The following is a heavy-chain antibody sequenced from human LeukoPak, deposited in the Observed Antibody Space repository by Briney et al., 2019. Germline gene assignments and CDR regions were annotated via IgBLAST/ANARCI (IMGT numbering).Heavy chain of an antibody. CDR2: IKEDGSEK. Sequence: HPGGSLRLSCAASGFLFSRYWMSWVRQAPGKGLEWVANIKEDGSEKYYVESMKGRFTISRDNVKNSLYLQINSLRAEDTAVYYCARDSLEADIDYWGQGTLVTVSS. CDR3: ARDSLEADIDY. V-gene: IGHV3-7*01. CDR1: GFLFSRYW. D-gene: IGHD6-6*01. J-gene: IGHJ4*02.